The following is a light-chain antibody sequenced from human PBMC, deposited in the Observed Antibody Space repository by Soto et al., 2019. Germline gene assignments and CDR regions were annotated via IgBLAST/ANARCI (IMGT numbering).Light chain of an antibody. CDR3: SSYAAFTTFSTVL. CDR2: EVS. J-gene: IGLJ2*01. CDR1: SSDVGKYNY. V-gene: IGLV2-14*01. Sequence: QSALTQPASVSGSPGQSITISCTGTSSDVGKYNYVSWYQQHPGKAPKLVIYEVSYRPSGISNRFSGSKSGNTASLTISGLQAEDEAYYFCSSYAAFTTFSTVLFGGGTKLTVL.